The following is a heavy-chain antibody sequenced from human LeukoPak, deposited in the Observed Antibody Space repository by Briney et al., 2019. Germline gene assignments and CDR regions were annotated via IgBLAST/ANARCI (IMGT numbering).Heavy chain of an antibody. V-gene: IGHV5-51*01. CDR1: GYTFTNYG. CDR3: ARHGDTTSCYRY. CDR2: IYPSDSDT. D-gene: IGHD2-2*01. J-gene: IGHJ4*02. Sequence: PGESLKISCQGSGYTFTNYGIGWVRQMPGKGLEWMGIIYPSDSDTIYNPSFQRQDTISVDKSTNTPSLPVNTQTVADPAMYLCARHGDTTSCYRYWGQGTLVTVSS.